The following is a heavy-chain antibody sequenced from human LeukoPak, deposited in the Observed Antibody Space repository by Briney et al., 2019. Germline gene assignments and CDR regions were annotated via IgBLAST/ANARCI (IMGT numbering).Heavy chain of an antibody. CDR1: GYSFTSYW. CDR3: ARQVVAAAGTKYFDY. D-gene: IGHD6-13*01. CDR2: IDPSDSYT. V-gene: IGHV5-10-1*01. Sequence: GESLKISCKGSGYSFTSYWISWVRQMPGKGLEWMGRIDPSDSYTNYSPSFQGHVTISADKSISTAYLQWSSLKASDTAMYYCARQVVAAAGTKYFDYWGQGTLVTVSS. J-gene: IGHJ4*02.